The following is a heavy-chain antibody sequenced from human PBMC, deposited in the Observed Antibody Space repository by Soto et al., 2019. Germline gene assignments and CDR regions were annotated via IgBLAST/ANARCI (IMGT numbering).Heavy chain of an antibody. J-gene: IGHJ6*02. CDR2: TSGRGDNT. D-gene: IGHD5-18*01. CDR3: AKVRIHLWLLCAMDV. CDR1: GFTFSSYA. Sequence: GGSLRLSCAASGFTFSSYAMAWVRQAPGKGLEWVSTTSGRGDNTYYTDSVKGRFSISRDISKNTLYLQMNSLRAEDTAVYYCAKVRIHLWLLCAMDVWGQGTTVTVSS. V-gene: IGHV3-23*01.